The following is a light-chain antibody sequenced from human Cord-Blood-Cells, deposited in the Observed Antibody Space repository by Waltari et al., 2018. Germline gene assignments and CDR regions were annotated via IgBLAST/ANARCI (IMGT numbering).Light chain of an antibody. J-gene: IGKJ3*01. Sequence: EIVMTQSPATLSVSPGERATLSCRASQSVSSNLAWYQQKPGHAPRLLIYGASTRATGIPARFSGSGSGTEFTLTISSLQSEDFAVYYCQQYNNWSTFGPGTKVDIK. CDR3: QQYNNWST. CDR2: GAS. V-gene: IGKV3-15*01. CDR1: QSVSSN.